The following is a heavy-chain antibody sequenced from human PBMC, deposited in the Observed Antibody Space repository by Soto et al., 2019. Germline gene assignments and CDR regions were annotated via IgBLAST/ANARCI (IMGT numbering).Heavy chain of an antibody. Sequence: QVQLVESGGGVVQPGRSLRLSCAASGFSISTYALHWVRQAPGKGPEWVAIISYNGNNKHYADSVKGRFIISRDNSKNTVDLQMNSLRVEDTAMYYCARRSFPYSGSPLEPWSDALDIWGQGTMVTVSS. D-gene: IGHD1-26*01. CDR3: ARRSFPYSGSPLEPWSDALDI. J-gene: IGHJ3*02. CDR2: ISYNGNNK. CDR1: GFSISTYA. V-gene: IGHV3-30*04.